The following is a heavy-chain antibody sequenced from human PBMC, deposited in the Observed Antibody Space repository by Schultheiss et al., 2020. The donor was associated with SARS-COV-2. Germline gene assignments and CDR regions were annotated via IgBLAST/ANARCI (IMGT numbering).Heavy chain of an antibody. CDR1: GFTFSSYA. V-gene: IGHV3-23*01. D-gene: IGHD1-1*01. J-gene: IGHJ4*03. Sequence: GESLKISCAASGFTFSSYAMSWVRQAPGKGLEWVSAISGSGGSTYYADSVKGRFTISRDNAKNSLYLQMNSLRAEDTAVYYCARDWNYWGQGTMVTVSS. CDR3: ARDWNY. CDR2: ISGSGGST.